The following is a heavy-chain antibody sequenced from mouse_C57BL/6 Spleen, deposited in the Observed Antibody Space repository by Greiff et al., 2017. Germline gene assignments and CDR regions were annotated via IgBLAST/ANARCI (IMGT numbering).Heavy chain of an antibody. V-gene: IGHV5-6*01. J-gene: IGHJ4*01. CDR1: GFTFSSYG. D-gene: IGHD1-1*01. Sequence: VQRVESGGDLVKPGGSLKLSCAASGFTFSSYGMSWVRQTPDKRLEWVATISSGGSYTYYPDSVKGRFTISRDNAKNTLYLQMSSLKSEDTAMYYCARHRDYGSSYYYAMDYWGQGTSVTVSS. CDR3: ARHRDYGSSYYYAMDY. CDR2: ISSGGSYT.